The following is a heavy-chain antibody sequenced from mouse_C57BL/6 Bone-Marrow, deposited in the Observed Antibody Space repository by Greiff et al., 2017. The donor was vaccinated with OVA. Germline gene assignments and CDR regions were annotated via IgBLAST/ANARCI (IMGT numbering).Heavy chain of an antibody. D-gene: IGHD4-1*01. V-gene: IGHV1-66*01. CDR1: GYSFTSYY. J-gene: IGHJ3*01. CDR3: ARLTVPFAY. Sequence: ESGPELVKPGASVKISCKASGYSFTSYYIHWVKQRPGQGLEWIGWIYPGSGNTKYNEKFKGKGTLTADTSSSTAYMQLSSLTSEDSAVYYCARLTVPFAYWGQGTLVTVSA. CDR2: IYPGSGNT.